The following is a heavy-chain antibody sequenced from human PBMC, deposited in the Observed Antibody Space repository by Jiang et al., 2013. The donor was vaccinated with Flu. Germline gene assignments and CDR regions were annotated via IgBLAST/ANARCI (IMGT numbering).Heavy chain of an antibody. J-gene: IGHJ3*02. V-gene: IGHV1-18*01. D-gene: IGHD6-13*01. CDR1: GYTFTSYG. CDR2: ISAYNGNT. Sequence: SVKVSCKASGYTFTSYGISWVRQAPGQGLEWMGWISAYNGNTNYAQKLQGRVTMTTDTSTSTAYMELRSLRSDDTAVYYCARVIAAAGTDAFDIWGQGTMVTVSS. CDR3: ARVIAAAGTDAFDI.